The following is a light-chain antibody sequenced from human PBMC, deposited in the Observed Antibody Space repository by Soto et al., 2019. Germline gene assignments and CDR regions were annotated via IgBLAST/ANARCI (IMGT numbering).Light chain of an antibody. Sequence: QSLLTQPPSASATPGQRVTISCSGSTSNIGSNSVYWYQQLPGAAPKLLIYRNNQRPSGVPDRFSGSKSDTSASLAISGLRSEDEADYYCAAWDDSLSGRVFGGGTKLTVL. V-gene: IGLV1-47*01. CDR3: AAWDDSLSGRV. CDR2: RNN. CDR1: TSNIGSNS. J-gene: IGLJ3*02.